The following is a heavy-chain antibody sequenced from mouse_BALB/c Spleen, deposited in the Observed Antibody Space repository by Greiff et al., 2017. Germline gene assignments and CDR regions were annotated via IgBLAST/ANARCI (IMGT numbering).Heavy chain of an antibody. CDR3: ARYRYGYAMDY. CDR1: GYTFSSYW. V-gene: IGHV1-9*01. D-gene: IGHD2-14*01. CDR2: ILPGSGST. Sequence: QVQLQQSGAELMKPGASVKISCKATGYTFSSYWIEWVKQRPGHGLEWIGEILPGSGSTNYNEKFKGKATFTADTSSNTAYMQLSSLTSEDSAVYYCARYRYGYAMDYWGQGTSVTVSS. J-gene: IGHJ4*01.